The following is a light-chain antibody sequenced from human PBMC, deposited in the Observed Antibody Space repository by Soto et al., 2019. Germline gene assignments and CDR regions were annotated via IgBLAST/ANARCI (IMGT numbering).Light chain of an antibody. V-gene: IGKV1-39*01. CDR2: AAS. CDR1: QSITSY. J-gene: IGKJ2*01. CDR3: QQSYSTHMYT. Sequence: DIQMTQSPSSLSASVGDRVTITCRASQSITSYLNWYQQKVGKAPKLLIYAASSLQSGVPSRFSGSGSGTDFTLTISSLQPEDFATYYFQQSYSTHMYTFGQGTKLEIK.